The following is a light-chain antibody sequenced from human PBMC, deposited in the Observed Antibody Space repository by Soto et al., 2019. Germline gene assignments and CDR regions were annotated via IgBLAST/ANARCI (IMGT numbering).Light chain of an antibody. J-gene: IGLJ2*01. Sequence: QSVLTQPPSVSAAPGQKVTISCSGSNSNIGNNGLSWYQQLPGTAPRLLVYDGNKRPSGVPDRFSGSKSGASGTLAITGLQTGDEADYYCGTWDSSLSAGVFGGGTKLTVL. CDR3: GTWDSSLSAGV. CDR2: DGN. V-gene: IGLV1-51*01. CDR1: NSNIGNNG.